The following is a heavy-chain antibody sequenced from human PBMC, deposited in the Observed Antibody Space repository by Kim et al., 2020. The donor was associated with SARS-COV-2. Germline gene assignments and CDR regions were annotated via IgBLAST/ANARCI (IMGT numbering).Heavy chain of an antibody. D-gene: IGHD1-26*01. Sequence: SETLSLTCTVSGGSITDYYWSWIRQPPGKGLEWIGYIYYAGITNYNPSLKSRVTISLGTSKHEIYLKVSSVTAADTAVYYCARHSQQVGFSVAYYYYFMGGGGKETAVTVS. CDR1: GGSITDYY. V-gene: IGHV4-59*08. CDR2: IYYAGIT. J-gene: IGHJ6*03. CDR3: ARHSQQVGFSVAYYYYFMGG.